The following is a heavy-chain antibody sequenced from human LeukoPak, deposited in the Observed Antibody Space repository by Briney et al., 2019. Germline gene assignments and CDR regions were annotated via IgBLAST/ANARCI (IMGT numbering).Heavy chain of an antibody. D-gene: IGHD3-16*01. Sequence: GGSLRLSCVGSGFTFSDSWMSWVRQAPGKGLEWVANMNQDGSEKAYVDSVKDRFTISRDNARNSLYLQMGSLRAEDMAVYYCATYTHWVAGDVWGQGTTVTVSS. CDR1: GFTFSDSW. CDR3: ATYTHWVAGDV. J-gene: IGHJ6*02. V-gene: IGHV3-7*01. CDR2: MNQDGSEK.